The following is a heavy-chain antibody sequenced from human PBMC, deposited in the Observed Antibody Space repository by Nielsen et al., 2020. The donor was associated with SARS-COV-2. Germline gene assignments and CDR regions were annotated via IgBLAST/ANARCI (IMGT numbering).Heavy chain of an antibody. CDR1: GYTFTGYY. CDR3: ATARVEPRRIYYFDY. D-gene: IGHD4-23*01. Sequence: ASVKVSCKASGYTFTGYYMHWVRQAPGKGLEWMGGFDPEDGETIYAQKFQGRVTMTEDTSTDTAYMELSSLRSEDTAVYYCATARVEPRRIYYFDYWGQGTLVTVSS. V-gene: IGHV1-24*01. CDR2: FDPEDGET. J-gene: IGHJ4*02.